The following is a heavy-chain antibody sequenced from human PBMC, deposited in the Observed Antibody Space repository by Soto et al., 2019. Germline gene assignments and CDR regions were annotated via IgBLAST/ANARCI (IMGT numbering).Heavy chain of an antibody. Sequence: EVQLVESGGGLVQPGGSLRLSCAASGFTFSTYSMNWVRRAPGKGLGWVSYISSSSSTIYYPDSVKGRFTISRDNAKNSLYLQMNSLRDEDTAVYYCARAEIAVAGTGWYFDLWGRGTLVTVSS. CDR2: ISSSSSTI. J-gene: IGHJ2*01. CDR3: ARAEIAVAGTGWYFDL. CDR1: GFTFSTYS. V-gene: IGHV3-48*02. D-gene: IGHD6-19*01.